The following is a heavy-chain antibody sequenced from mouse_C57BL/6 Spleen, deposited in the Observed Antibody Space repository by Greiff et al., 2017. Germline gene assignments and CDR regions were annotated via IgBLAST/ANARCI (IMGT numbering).Heavy chain of an antibody. V-gene: IGHV3-6*01. D-gene: IGHD3-2*02. CDR2: ISYDGSN. J-gene: IGHJ2*01. CDR1: GYSITSGYY. Sequence: EVQLKESGPGLVKPSQSLSLPCSVTGYSITSGYYWNWIRQFPGNKLEWMGYISYDGSNNYNPSLKNRIPITRDTSKNQFFLKLNSVTTEDTATYYCARRLEIFDYWGQGTTLTVSS. CDR3: ARRLEIFDY.